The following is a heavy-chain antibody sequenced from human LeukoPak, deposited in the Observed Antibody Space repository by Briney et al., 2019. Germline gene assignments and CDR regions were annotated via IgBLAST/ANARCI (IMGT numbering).Heavy chain of an antibody. CDR2: ISGSGGST. J-gene: IGHJ4*02. CDR1: EFTFNTYA. Sequence: GGSLRLSCAASEFTFNTYAMSWVRQAPGKGLEWVSAISGSGGSTYYADSVKGRFTISRDNSKNTLYLQMNSLRAEDTAVYYCAKVSCGSDYWGQGTLVTVSS. CDR3: AKVSCGSDY. D-gene: IGHD3-10*01. V-gene: IGHV3-23*01.